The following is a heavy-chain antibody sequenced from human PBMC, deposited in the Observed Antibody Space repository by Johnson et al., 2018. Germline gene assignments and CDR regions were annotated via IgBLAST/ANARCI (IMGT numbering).Heavy chain of an antibody. J-gene: IGHJ6*03. V-gene: IGHV3-15*07. CDR2: LNSKTDGGTT. Sequence: VQLVESGGGLVKPGGSLRLSCVASGFTFSNAWMNWVRQAQGKGLEWVGRLNSKTDGGTTDYAAPVKGRFTLSRDDSKNTLYLKMNSLKTEDTALDYCATAPYYYVRDYYYYYYMDVWGKGTTVTVSS. CDR1: GFTFSNAW. CDR3: ATAPYYYVRDYYYYYYMDV. D-gene: IGHD3-10*02.